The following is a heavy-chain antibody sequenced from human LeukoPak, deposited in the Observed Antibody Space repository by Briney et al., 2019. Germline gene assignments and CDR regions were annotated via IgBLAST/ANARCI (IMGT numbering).Heavy chain of an antibody. J-gene: IGHJ3*02. V-gene: IGHV1-58*02. D-gene: IGHD1-1*01. CDR1: GFTSTTST. CDR2: IVVGSGDT. CDR3: AADQPRYPDAFDI. Sequence: ASVKVSCKASGFTSTTSTMQWVRQARGQRLEWIGWIVVGSGDTNYAEKFQERVTITRDMSTSTVYMELSSLRSDDTAVYYCAADQPRYPDAFDIWGPGTMVTVSS.